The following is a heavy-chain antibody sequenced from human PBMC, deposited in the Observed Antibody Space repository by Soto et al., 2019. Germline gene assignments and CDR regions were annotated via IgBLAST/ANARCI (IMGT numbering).Heavy chain of an antibody. Sequence: EVQLMESGGGLVKPGGSLRLSCVASGFNFSDAWMNWVRQAPGKGLEWVGHVKTKADGGTTEYAASVKGRFIVSRDDSRNTLYLQMNSLKSEDTAMYYCTTLRPSWGQGTLVVVSS. CDR1: GFNFSDAW. CDR3: TTLRPS. J-gene: IGHJ4*02. CDR2: VKTKADGGTT. V-gene: IGHV3-15*07.